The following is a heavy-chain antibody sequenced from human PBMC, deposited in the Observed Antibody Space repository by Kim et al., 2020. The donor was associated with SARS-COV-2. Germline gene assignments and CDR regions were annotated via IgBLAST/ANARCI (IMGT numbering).Heavy chain of an antibody. CDR2: ISYDGSNK. CDR1: GFTFSSYG. Sequence: GGSLRLSCAASGFTFSSYGMHWVRQAPGKGLEWVAVISYDGSNKYYADSVKGRFTISRDNSKNTLYLQMNSLRAEDTAVYYCAKLKGGGWYYFDYWGQGTLVTVSS. V-gene: IGHV3-30*18. D-gene: IGHD6-19*01. J-gene: IGHJ4*02. CDR3: AKLKGGGWYYFDY.